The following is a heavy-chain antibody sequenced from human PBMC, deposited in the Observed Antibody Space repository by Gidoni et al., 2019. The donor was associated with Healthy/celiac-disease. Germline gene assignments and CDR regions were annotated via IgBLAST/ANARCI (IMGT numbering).Heavy chain of an antibody. V-gene: IGHV3-48*03. CDR1: GFTFSSFE. D-gene: IGHD3-10*01. CDR2: ISSSGSTI. CDR3: AREGGFGSSYYCDY. J-gene: IGHJ4*02. Sequence: EVQVVESGEGLVQPGGSLRLSCAASGFTFSSFEMNWVRQAPGKGLEWVSYISSSGSTIYYADSVKGRFTMSRDNAKNSLYLQMNSLRAEDTAVYYCAREGGFGSSYYCDYWGQGTLVTVSS.